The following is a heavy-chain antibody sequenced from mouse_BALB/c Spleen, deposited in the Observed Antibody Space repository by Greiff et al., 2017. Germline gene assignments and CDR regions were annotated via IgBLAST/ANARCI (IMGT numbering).Heavy chain of an antibody. J-gene: IGHJ3*01. V-gene: IGHV5-17*02. CDR3: ARYGSPWFAY. D-gene: IGHD1-1*01. CDR1: GFTFSSFG. CDR2: ISSGSSTI. Sequence: DVMLVESGGGLVQPGGSRKLSCAASGFTFSSFGMHWVRQAPEKGLEWVAYISSGSSTIYYADTVKGRFTISRDNPKNTLFLQMTSLRSEDTAMYYCARYGSPWFAYWGQGTLVTVSA.